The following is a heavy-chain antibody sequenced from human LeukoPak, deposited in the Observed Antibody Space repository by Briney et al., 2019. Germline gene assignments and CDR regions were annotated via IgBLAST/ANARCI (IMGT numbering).Heavy chain of an antibody. Sequence: GGSLRLSCAASGFAFDDYGMSWVRQAPGKGPEWVAHIRSSSITISYADSVKGRFTISRDNAKNSLYLQMNSLRDEDTAVYYCARDSAFAFDIWGQGTMVTVSS. CDR1: GFAFDDYG. CDR3: ARDSAFAFDI. CDR2: IRSSSITI. V-gene: IGHV3-48*02. J-gene: IGHJ3*02. D-gene: IGHD1-26*01.